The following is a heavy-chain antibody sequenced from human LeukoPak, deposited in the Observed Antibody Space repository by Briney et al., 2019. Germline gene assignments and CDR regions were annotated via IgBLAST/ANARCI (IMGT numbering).Heavy chain of an antibody. CDR2: MNPNSGNT. D-gene: IGHD2-15*01. V-gene: IGHV1-8*01. CDR3: ARSFPYCSGGSCYSHAFDI. CDR1: GYTFTSYD. J-gene: IGHJ3*02. Sequence: ASVKVSCKASGYTFTSYDINWVRQATGQGLEWMGWMNPNSGNTGYAQKFQGRVTMTRNTSISTAYMELSSLRSEDTAVYYRARSFPYCSGGSCYSHAFDIWGQGTMVTVSS.